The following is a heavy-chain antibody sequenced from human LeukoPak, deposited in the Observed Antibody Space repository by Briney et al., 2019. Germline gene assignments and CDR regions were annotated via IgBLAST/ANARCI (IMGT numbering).Heavy chain of an antibody. CDR3: TSYSSSWYGPR. CDR2: IRSKAYGGTT. J-gene: IGHJ4*02. CDR1: GFTFGDYA. V-gene: IGHV3-49*04. Sequence: GGSLRLSCTASGFTFGDYAMSWVRQAPGKGLEWVGFIRSKAYGGTTEYAASVKGRFTISRDDSKSIAYLQMNSLKTEDTAVYYCTSYSSSWYGPRWGQGTLVTVSS. D-gene: IGHD6-13*01.